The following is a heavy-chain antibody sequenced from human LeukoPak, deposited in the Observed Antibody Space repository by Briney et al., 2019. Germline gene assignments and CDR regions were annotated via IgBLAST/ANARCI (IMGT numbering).Heavy chain of an antibody. CDR3: AKVPQDYYYYGMDV. CDR1: GFTFSSYW. J-gene: IGHJ6*02. V-gene: IGHV3-7*03. CDR2: IKQDGSEK. Sequence: PGGSLGLSCAASGFTFSSYWMSWVRQAPGKGLEWVANIKQDGSEKYYVDSVKGRFTISRDNSKNTLYLQMNSLRAEDTAVYYCAKVPQDYYYYGMDVWGQGTTVTVSS.